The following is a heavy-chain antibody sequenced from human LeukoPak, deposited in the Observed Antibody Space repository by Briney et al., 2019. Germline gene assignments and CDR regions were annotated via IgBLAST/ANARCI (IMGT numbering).Heavy chain of an antibody. D-gene: IGHD6-19*01. CDR3: ARSSGWYHRGPDYYYYYMDV. J-gene: IGHJ6*03. V-gene: IGHV3-11*06. Sequence: PGGSLRLSCAASGFTFSDYYMSWIRQAPGKGLEWVSYISETSSFMYYADSVKGRFTISRDNAKNSLYLQMNSLRAEDTAVYYCARSSGWYHRGPDYYYYYMDVWGKGTTVTVS. CDR2: ISETSSFM. CDR1: GFTFSDYY.